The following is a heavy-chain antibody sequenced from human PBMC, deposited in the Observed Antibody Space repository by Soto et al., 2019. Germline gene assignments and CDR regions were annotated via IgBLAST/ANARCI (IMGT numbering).Heavy chain of an antibody. D-gene: IGHD3-10*01. CDR2: IYWDDDK. V-gene: IGHV2-5*02. CDR1: GFSLSTTGVG. Sequence: QITLKESGPTLVRPTQTLTLTCTFSGFSLSTTGVGVGWIRQPPGKALEWLALIYWDDDKRYSPSLKSRLTITNDTPKNEVILTMTNMDPVDTATYCCAQRLRDYGLGRERATYFAPSGQGTRVTVSS. CDR3: AQRLRDYGLGRERATYFAP. J-gene: IGHJ5*02.